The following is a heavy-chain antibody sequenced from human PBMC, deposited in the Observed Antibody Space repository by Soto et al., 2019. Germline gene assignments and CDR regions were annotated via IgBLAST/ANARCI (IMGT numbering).Heavy chain of an antibody. CDR2: IDPSDSYT. CDR1: GYSFTSYW. CDR3: ATPSLGYCSSTSCYAEGYYYYYGLAV. V-gene: IGHV5-10-1*01. Sequence: GESLKISCKGSGYSFTSYWISWVRQMPGKGLEWMGRIDPSDSYTNYSPSFQGHVTISADKSISTAYLQWSSLKASDTAMYYCATPSLGYCSSTSCYAEGYYYYYGLAVWGQGTTVTVSS. D-gene: IGHD2-2*01. J-gene: IGHJ6*02.